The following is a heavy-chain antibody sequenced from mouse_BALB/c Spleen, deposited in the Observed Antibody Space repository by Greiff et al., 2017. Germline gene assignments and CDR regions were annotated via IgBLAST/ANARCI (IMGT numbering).Heavy chain of an antibody. Sequence: VQLKESGAELVKPGASVKLSCTASGFNIKDTYMHWVKQRPEHGLEWIGRIDPANGNTKYDPKFQGKATITADTSSNTAYLQLSSLTSEDTAVYYCARGGNYGWFAYWGQGTLVTVSA. J-gene: IGHJ3*01. CDR2: IDPANGNT. V-gene: IGHV14-3*02. D-gene: IGHD2-1*01. CDR1: GFNIKDTY. CDR3: ARGGNYGWFAY.